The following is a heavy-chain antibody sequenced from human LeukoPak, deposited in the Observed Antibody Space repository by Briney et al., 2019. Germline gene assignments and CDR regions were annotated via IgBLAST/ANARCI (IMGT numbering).Heavy chain of an antibody. Sequence: GGSLRLSCAAPEMTFSDHYMSWIRQAPVKGLEWLSYISSGGDSIYYADFVKGRFTISRDNAKNSLYLQMNSLRAEDTAVYYCARDVSYCSGGSCLLFDYWGQGTLVTVSS. CDR2: ISSGGDSI. CDR3: ARDVSYCSGGSCLLFDY. D-gene: IGHD2-15*01. J-gene: IGHJ4*02. V-gene: IGHV3-11*04. CDR1: EMTFSDHY.